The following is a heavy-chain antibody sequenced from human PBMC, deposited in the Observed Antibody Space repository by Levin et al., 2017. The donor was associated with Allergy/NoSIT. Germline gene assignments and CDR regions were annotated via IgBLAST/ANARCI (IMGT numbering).Heavy chain of an antibody. J-gene: IGHJ4*02. V-gene: IGHV1-2*02. CDR1: GYTFTGYY. D-gene: IGHD3-9*01. CDR3: ARGIRDILTGYLRGPVDY. Sequence: ASVKVSCKASGYTFTGYYMHWVRQAPGQGLEWMGWINPNSDGTNYAQKFQGRVTMTRDTSISTAYMELSRLRSDDTAVYYCARGIRDILTGYLRGPVDYWGQGTLVTVSS. CDR2: INPNSDGT.